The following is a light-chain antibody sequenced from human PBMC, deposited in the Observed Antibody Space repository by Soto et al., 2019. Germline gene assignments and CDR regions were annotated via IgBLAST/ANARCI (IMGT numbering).Light chain of an antibody. V-gene: IGKV1-39*01. CDR2: AAS. Sequence: DIQMTQSPSSLSASVEDRVIITCRASQSISSYLNWYQQKPGKAPKLLIYAASSLQSGVPSRFSGSGSGTDFTLTISSLQPEDFATYYCQQANSFPITFGQGTRLEIK. J-gene: IGKJ5*01. CDR3: QQANSFPIT. CDR1: QSISSY.